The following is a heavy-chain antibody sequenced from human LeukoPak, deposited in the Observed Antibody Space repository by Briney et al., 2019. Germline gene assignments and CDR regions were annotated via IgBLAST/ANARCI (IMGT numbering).Heavy chain of an antibody. J-gene: IGHJ4*02. D-gene: IGHD3-22*01. CDR1: GFTFSDYY. CDR3: ASTKSRGYYYDSSGYYFF. CDR2: INHSGST. V-gene: IGHV4-34*01. Sequence: PGGSLRLSCAASGFTFSDYYMSWIRQPPGKGLEWIGEINHSGSTNYNPSLKSRVTISVDTSKNQFSLKLSSVTAADTAVYYCASTKSRGYYYDSSGYYFFWGQGTLVTVSS.